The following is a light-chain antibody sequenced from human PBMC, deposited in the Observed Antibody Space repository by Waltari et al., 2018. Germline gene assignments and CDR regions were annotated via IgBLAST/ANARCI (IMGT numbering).Light chain of an antibody. Sequence: QSALTQPASVSGSPGQSITISCTCSSSDVGNYKRVSWYQQPPGKAPKLMLYAVSKRPSGVSYRVSGSKSGDTASLTISGLQPEDEADYFCCSYAGSSKGVFGGGTKVTVL. V-gene: IGLV2-23*02. CDR3: CSYAGSSKGV. CDR1: SSDVGNYKR. J-gene: IGLJ2*01. CDR2: AVS.